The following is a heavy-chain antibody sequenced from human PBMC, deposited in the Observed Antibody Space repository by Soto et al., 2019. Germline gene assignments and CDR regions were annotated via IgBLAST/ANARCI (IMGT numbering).Heavy chain of an antibody. CDR1: GFSLSISGVG. D-gene: IGHD1-26*01. CDR3: AHRVGAPGYFDL. Sequence: QITLKESGPPLVKPTQTLTLTCTFSGFSLSISGVGVGWIRQPPGKALEWLALIYWDDDKRYSPSLKSRLTISKDDSKNQVVLTMTNMDPVDTATYYCAHRVGAPGYFDLWGRGTLVTVSS. V-gene: IGHV2-5*02. CDR2: IYWDDDK. J-gene: IGHJ2*01.